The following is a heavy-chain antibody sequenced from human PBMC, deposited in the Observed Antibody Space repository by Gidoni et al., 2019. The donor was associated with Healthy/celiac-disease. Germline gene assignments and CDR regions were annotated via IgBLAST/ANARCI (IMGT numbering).Heavy chain of an antibody. D-gene: IGHD3-3*01. CDR2: IYYSGST. V-gene: IGHV4-39*01. CDR3: ARTAVLRFLEWLSTSYFDY. J-gene: IGHJ4*02. Sequence: QLQLQESGPGLVKPSETLSLTCTVSGGSISSSSYSWGWIRQPPGKGLEWIGSIYYSGSTYYNPSLKSRVTISVDTSKNQFSLKLSSVTAADTAVYYCARTAVLRFLEWLSTSYFDYWGQGTLVTVSS. CDR1: GGSISSSSYS.